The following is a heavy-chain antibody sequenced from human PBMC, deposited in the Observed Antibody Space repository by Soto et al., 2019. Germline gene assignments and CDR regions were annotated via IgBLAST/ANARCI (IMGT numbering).Heavy chain of an antibody. CDR3: AKSAYCIGPRCYVRDSNYYMDV. J-gene: IGHJ6*03. CDR1: GFTFSRYA. CDR2: ISGSGGRT. V-gene: IGHV3-23*01. Sequence: PGGSLRLSCAASGFTFSRYAMNWVRQAPGKGLEWVSGISGSGGRTNYADSVKGRFTISGDNSKNTLYLQMNSLRAEDTAVYYCAKSAYCIGPRCYVRDSNYYMDVWGNGTTVTVSS. D-gene: IGHD2-2*01.